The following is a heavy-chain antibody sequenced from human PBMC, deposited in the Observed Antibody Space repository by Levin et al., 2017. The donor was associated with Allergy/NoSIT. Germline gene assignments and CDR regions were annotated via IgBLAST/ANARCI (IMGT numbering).Heavy chain of an antibody. V-gene: IGHV4-34*01. Sequence: SQTLSLTCAVYGGSFSGYYWSWIRQPPGKGLEWIGEINHSGSTNYNPSLKSRVTISVDTSKNQFSLKLSSVTAADTAVYYCASLSGYCSSTSCRRYYYYMDVWGKGTTVTVSS. CDR3: ASLSGYCSSTSCRRYYYYMDV. D-gene: IGHD2-2*01. CDR2: INHSGST. CDR1: GGSFSGYY. J-gene: IGHJ6*03.